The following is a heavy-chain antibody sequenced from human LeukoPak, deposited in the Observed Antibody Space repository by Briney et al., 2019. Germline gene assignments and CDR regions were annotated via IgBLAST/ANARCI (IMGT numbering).Heavy chain of an antibody. D-gene: IGHD3-10*01. Sequence: SETLSLTCTVSGGSISSSSYYWGWIRQPPGKGLEWIGSIYYSGSTYYNPSLKSRVTISVDTSKNQFSLKLSSVTAADTAVYYCARDETHFYGSESSNWFDPWGQGILVTVSS. CDR3: ARDETHFYGSESSNWFDP. CDR1: GGSISSSSYY. CDR2: IYYSGST. V-gene: IGHV4-39*07. J-gene: IGHJ5*02.